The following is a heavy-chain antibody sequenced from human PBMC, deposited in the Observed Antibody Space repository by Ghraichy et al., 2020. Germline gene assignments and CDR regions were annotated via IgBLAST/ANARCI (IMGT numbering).Heavy chain of an antibody. V-gene: IGHV4-39*07. CDR2: IYYSGST. J-gene: IGHJ4*02. Sequence: SCTVSGGSISSSSYYWGRIRQRPGKGLEWIGSIYYSGSTYYNPSLKSRVTISVDTSKNQFSLKLSSVTAADTAMYYCAGDGGCGDYVYWGQGTLVTVSS. D-gene: IGHD4-17*01. CDR3: AGDGGCGDYVY. CDR1: GGSISSSSYY.